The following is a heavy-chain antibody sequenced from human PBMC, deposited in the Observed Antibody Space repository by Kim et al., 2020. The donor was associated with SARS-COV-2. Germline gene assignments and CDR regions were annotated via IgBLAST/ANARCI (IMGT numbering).Heavy chain of an antibody. V-gene: IGHV3-30*07. J-gene: IGHJ4*02. Sequence: YVKGRFTISREHSENPLYLHMNSLRAEDTAVYYCARDYYDSSGYPAGFDYWGQGTLVTVSS. D-gene: IGHD3-22*01. CDR3: ARDYYDSSGYPAGFDY.